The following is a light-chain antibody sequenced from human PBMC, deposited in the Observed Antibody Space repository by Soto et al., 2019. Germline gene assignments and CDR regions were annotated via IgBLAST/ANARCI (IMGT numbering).Light chain of an antibody. CDR2: GAS. J-gene: IGKJ4*01. CDR1: QSINSN. Sequence: EIVMTQSPVTLSVSPGERATLSCRASQSINSNLAWYQQKPGQAPRLLIYGASTRATGIPARFSGSGSGTEFTLTISSLQSEDFALYYCQQYNYWPPLTFGGGTKVEIK. CDR3: QQYNYWPPLT. V-gene: IGKV3-15*01.